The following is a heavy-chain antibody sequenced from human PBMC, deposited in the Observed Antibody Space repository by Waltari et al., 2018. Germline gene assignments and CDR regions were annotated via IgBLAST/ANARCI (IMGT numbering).Heavy chain of an antibody. CDR1: GGSFRGYY. CDR3: ARGPTPRYDYVWGSYRPPFDY. V-gene: IGHV4-34*01. CDR2: INHSGST. J-gene: IGHJ4*02. D-gene: IGHD3-16*02. Sequence: QVQLQQWGAGLLKPSETLSLTCAVYGGSFRGYYWSWIRQPPGKGLEWIGEINHSGSTNYNPSRKRRVTISVDTSKNQFSLKLSPVTAADTAVYYGARGPTPRYDYVWGSYRPPFDYWGQGTLVTVSS.